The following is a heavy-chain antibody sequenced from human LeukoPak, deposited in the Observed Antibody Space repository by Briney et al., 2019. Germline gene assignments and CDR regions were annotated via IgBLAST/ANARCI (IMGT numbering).Heavy chain of an antibody. CDR2: IKKDGSDK. V-gene: IGHV3-7*01. CDR3: ARHLSGITGYTYGRGIDY. CDR1: GFTFSSYW. D-gene: IGHD5-18*01. J-gene: IGHJ4*02. Sequence: PGGSLRLSCAASGFTFSSYWMSWVRQAPGKGPEWVANIKKDGSDKYYVDSVKGRFTISRDNAKTSLYLQMNSLRAEDTAVYYCARHLSGITGYTYGRGIDYWGQGTLVTVSS.